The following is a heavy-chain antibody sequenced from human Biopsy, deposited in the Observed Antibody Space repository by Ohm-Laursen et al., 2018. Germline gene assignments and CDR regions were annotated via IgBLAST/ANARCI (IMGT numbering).Heavy chain of an antibody. D-gene: IGHD3-22*01. CDR2: INRNNGNV. CDR1: GFTFEDYA. J-gene: IGHJ4*02. V-gene: IGHV3-9*01. Sequence: SLRLSCAASGFTFEDYAMHWVRQAPGKGLEWVSSINRNNGNVGYADSVKGRFTISRDNAKNSLYLQMNSLRAEDTAVYYCAREGASGHYYDSSGDFDYWGQGTLVTVSS. CDR3: AREGASGHYYDSSGDFDY.